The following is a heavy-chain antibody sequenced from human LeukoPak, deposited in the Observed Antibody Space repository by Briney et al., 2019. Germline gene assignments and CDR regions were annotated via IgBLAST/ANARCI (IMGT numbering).Heavy chain of an antibody. D-gene: IGHD1-26*01. J-gene: IGHJ4*02. V-gene: IGHV3-7*01. CDR1: GFTFSSYL. Sequence: GGSLRLSCAASGFTFSSYLMSWVRQAPGKGLEWVANIKQDGSEKYYVDSVKGRFTISRDSAKNSLYLQMNNLRAEDTAVYYCARDAMGATHWNWGQGTLVTVSS. CDR2: IKQDGSEK. CDR3: ARDAMGATHWN.